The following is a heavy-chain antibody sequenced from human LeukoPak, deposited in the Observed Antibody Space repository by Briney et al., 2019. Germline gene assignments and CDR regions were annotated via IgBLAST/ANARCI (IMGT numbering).Heavy chain of an antibody. CDR1: GFSFSLNW. CDR2: IKPDGSEK. D-gene: IGHD3-10*01. Sequence: GGSLRLSCAASGFSFSLNWMSWVRQAPGKGLEWLANIKPDGSEKYCVDSVRGRFTVSRDNAKNSLYLQMNNLRAEDTAVYYCVGPDSQFDCWGQGTLVTVSS. CDR3: VGPDSQFDC. V-gene: IGHV3-7*01. J-gene: IGHJ4*02.